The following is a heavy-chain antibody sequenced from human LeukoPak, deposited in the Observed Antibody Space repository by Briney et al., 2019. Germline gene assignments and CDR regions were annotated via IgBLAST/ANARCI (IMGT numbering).Heavy chain of an antibody. V-gene: IGHV5-51*01. D-gene: IGHD2-21*02. J-gene: IGHJ4*02. Sequence: PGESLKISCQGSGYNFTSDWIGWVRQMPEKGLEWMGIIYPGDSDTTYSPSFQGQVTISADKSIDTAYLQWSSLKASDTAIYYCARSDGRTYYFDYWGQGTLVTVSS. CDR2: IYPGDSDT. CDR3: ARSDGRTYYFDY. CDR1: GYNFTSDW.